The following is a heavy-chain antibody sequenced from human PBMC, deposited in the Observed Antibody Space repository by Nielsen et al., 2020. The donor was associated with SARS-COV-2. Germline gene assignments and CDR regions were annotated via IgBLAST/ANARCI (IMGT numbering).Heavy chain of an antibody. CDR3: ARGGDYDSNYFYGMDV. CDR2: INPNSGGT. V-gene: IGHV1-2*06. J-gene: IGHJ6*02. Sequence: WVRQAPGKGLEGMGRINPNSGGTNYAQKLQGRVTMTRDTSTSTVYMELSSLRSEDMAVYYCARGGDYDSNYFYGMDVWGQGTTVTVSS. D-gene: IGHD5-12*01.